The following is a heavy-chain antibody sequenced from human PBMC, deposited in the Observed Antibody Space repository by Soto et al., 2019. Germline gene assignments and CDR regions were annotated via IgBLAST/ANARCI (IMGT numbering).Heavy chain of an antibody. V-gene: IGHV1-8*01. CDR1: GYTFTSYD. Sequence: QVQLVQSGAEVKKPGASVKVSCKASGYTFTSYDINWVRQATGQGLEWMGWVNPNSGNTGYAQKFQGRVTMTSNTSISTAYMELSSLRSEDTAVYYCARGQKITIFGVVIIPVYYSYYMDVWGKGTTVTVSS. D-gene: IGHD3-3*01. CDR3: ARGQKITIFGVVIIPVYYSYYMDV. CDR2: VNPNSGNT. J-gene: IGHJ6*03.